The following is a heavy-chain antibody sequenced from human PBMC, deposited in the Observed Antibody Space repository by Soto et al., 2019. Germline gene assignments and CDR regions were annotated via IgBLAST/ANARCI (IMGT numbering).Heavy chain of an antibody. D-gene: IGHD5-18*01. J-gene: IGHJ4*02. CDR3: ARHGYNYGGGYFDY. CDR1: GVTVSSNY. V-gene: IGHV3-66*04. CDR2: IYSGGST. Sequence: EVQLVESGGGLVQPGGSLRLSCAASGVTVSSNYMSWVRQAPGKGLDWVSVIYSGGSTYYADSVKGRFTISRDNSKNTLYLQMNSLGAEDTAVYYCARHGYNYGGGYFDYWGQGTLVTVSS.